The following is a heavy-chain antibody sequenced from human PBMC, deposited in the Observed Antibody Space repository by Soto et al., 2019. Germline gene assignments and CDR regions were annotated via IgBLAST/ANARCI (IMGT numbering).Heavy chain of an antibody. CDR1: GFTFSSYA. J-gene: IGHJ4*02. D-gene: IGHD4-17*01. V-gene: IGHV3-23*01. Sequence: EVQLLESGGGLVQPGGSLRLSCAASGFTFSSYAMSWVRQAPGKGLEWVSAISGSGGSTYYADSVKGRFTISRDNSKNTLYRQMNSLRAEDTAVYYCATYGDLGPGGHFDYWGQGALVTVSS. CDR2: ISGSGGST. CDR3: ATYGDLGPGGHFDY.